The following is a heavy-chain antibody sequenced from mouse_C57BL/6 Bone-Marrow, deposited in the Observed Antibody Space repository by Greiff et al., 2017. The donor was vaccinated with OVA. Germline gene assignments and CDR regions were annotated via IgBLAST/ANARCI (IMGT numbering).Heavy chain of an antibody. V-gene: IGHV5-17*01. CDR2: ISSGSSTI. Sequence: EVKLVESGGGLVKPGGSLKLSCAASGFTFSDYGMHWVRQAPEKGLEWVAYISSGSSTIYYADTVKGRVTISRDNAKNTLFLQMTSLRSEDTAMYYCARSDGYYSYYAMDYWGQGTSVTVSS. CDR3: ARSDGYYSYYAMDY. CDR1: GFTFSDYG. D-gene: IGHD2-3*01. J-gene: IGHJ4*01.